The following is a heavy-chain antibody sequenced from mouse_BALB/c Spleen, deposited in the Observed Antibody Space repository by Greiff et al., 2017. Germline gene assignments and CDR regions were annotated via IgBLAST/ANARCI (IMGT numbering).Heavy chain of an antibody. J-gene: IGHJ4*01. Sequence: VKLQESGPGLVAPSQSLSITCTVSGFSLTGYGVNWVRQPPGKGLEWLGMIWGDGSTDYNSALKSRLSISKDNSKSQVFLKMNSLQTDDTARYYCARDLYDYDNYYAMDYWGQGTSVTVSA. V-gene: IGHV2-6-7*01. CDR2: IWGDGST. D-gene: IGHD2-4*01. CDR1: GFSLTGYG. CDR3: ARDLYDYDNYYAMDY.